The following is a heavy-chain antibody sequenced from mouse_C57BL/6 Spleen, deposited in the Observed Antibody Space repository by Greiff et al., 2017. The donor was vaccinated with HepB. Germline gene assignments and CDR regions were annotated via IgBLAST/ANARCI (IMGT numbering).Heavy chain of an antibody. CDR2: ISSGRSTI. V-gene: IGHV5-17*01. D-gene: IGHD4-1*01. J-gene: IGHJ2*01. CDR3: ASTGFDY. CDR1: GFTFSDYG. Sequence: EVKVVESGGGLVKPGGSLKLSCAASGFTFSDYGMHWVRQAPEKGLEWVAYISSGRSTIYYADTVKGRFTISRDNAKNTLFLQMTSLRSEDTAMYYCASTGFDYWGQGTTLTVSS.